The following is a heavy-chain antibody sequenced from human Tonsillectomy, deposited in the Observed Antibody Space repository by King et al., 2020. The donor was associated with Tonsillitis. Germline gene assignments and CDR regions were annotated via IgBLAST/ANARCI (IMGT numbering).Heavy chain of an antibody. J-gene: IGHJ4*02. D-gene: IGHD6-13*01. CDR1: GFTFSSYA. Sequence: VQLVESGGALVQPGGSLRLSCAASGFTFSSYAMSWVRQAPGKGLEWVSVIYSGGYTTYYADSVKGRFTISRDNSKNTLYLQMNSLRAEDTAVYYCAKAHSSSWCPSSATPKFDYWGQGTLVTVSS. CDR2: IYSGGYTT. CDR3: AKAHSSSWCPSSATPKFDY. V-gene: IGHV3-23*03.